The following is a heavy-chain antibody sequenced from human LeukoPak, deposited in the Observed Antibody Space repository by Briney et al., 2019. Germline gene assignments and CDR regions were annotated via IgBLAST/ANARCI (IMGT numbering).Heavy chain of an antibody. Sequence: GESLKISCKGSGCSFTSYWISWVRQMPGKGLEWMGRIDPRDSYTNYSPSFQGHVTISADKSITTAYLQWSSLTASDTAMYYCARQSGSGTYYKEAFEYWGQGTLVTVSS. CDR1: GCSFTSYW. CDR2: IDPRDSYT. J-gene: IGHJ4*02. V-gene: IGHV5-10-1*01. CDR3: ARQSGSGTYYKEAFEY. D-gene: IGHD3-10*01.